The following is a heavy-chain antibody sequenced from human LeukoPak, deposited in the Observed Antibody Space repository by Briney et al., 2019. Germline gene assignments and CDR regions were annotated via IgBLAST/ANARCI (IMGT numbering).Heavy chain of an antibody. CDR3: ARGDDYRSGSYRGETYGMDV. CDR2: IIPILGRA. V-gene: IGHV1-69*04. J-gene: IGHJ6*02. Sequence: SVKVSCKASGGTFTSYAISWVRQAPGQGLEWMGRIIPILGRANYAQKFQGRVTITADKSTSTAYMELSTLRSEDTAVYYCARGDDYRSGSYRGETYGMDVWGQGTTVTVSS. CDR1: GGTFTSYA. D-gene: IGHD3-10*01.